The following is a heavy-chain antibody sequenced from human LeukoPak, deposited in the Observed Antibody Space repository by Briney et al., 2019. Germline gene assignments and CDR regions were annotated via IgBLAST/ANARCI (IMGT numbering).Heavy chain of an antibody. CDR1: GFTFSSYG. CDR2: IRYDGSNK. D-gene: IGHD6-19*01. CDR3: AKDRPTGGAVAGKIDY. V-gene: IGHV3-30*02. Sequence: PGGSLRLSCAASGFTFSSYGMHWVRQAPGKGLEWVAFIRYDGSNKYYADSVKGRFTISRDNSKNTVYLQMNSLRAEDTAVYYCAKDRPTGGAVAGKIDYWGQGTLVTVSS. J-gene: IGHJ4*02.